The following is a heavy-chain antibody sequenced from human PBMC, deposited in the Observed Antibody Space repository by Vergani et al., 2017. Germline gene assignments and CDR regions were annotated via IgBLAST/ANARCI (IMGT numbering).Heavy chain of an antibody. D-gene: IGHD2-21*01. J-gene: IGHJ4*02. Sequence: QMQLQESGPGLVKPSETLSLSCTVSGDSISTSSYAWGWIRQPPGKTLEWIGTVFYGERTSYNPSLKSRVTLSLDTSKKQISLHLTSVTAADTAVYYCARHISVVRPSSMTAFDYWGQGTLVTVSS. CDR2: VFYGERT. V-gene: IGHV4-39*01. CDR3: ARHISVVRPSSMTAFDY. CDR1: GDSISTSSYA.